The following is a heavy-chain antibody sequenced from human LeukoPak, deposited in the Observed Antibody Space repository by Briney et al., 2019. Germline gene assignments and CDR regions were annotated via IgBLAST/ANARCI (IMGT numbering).Heavy chain of an antibody. V-gene: IGHV3-11*04. D-gene: IGHD3-10*02. CDR1: GFTVSSNY. CDR2: ISSSGSTI. J-gene: IGHJ6*04. CDR3: AELGITMIGGV. Sequence: GGSLRLSCAASGFTVSSNYMSWVRQAPGKGLEGVSYISSSGSTIYYADSVKGRFTISRDNAKNSLHLQMNSLRAEDTAVYYCAELGITMIGGVWGKGTTGTISS.